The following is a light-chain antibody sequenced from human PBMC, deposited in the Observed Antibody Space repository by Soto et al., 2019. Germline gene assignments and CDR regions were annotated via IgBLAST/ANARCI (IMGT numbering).Light chain of an antibody. V-gene: IGKV1-8*01. J-gene: IGKJ1*01. CDR3: QHYYSYPRT. Sequence: AIRMTQSPSSLSASTGDRVTITRRASQGISSYLAWYQQKPGKAPKLLIYAASTLQSGVPSRFSGSGSGTDFTLTISCLQSEAFETYYCQHYYSYPRTFGQGTKVDIK. CDR1: QGISSY. CDR2: AAS.